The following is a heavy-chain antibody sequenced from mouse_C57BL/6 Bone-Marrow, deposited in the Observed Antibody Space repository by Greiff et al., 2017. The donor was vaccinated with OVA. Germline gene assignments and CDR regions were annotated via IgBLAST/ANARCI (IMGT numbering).Heavy chain of an antibody. J-gene: IGHJ2*01. CDR1: GYTFTDYY. D-gene: IGHD2-3*01. CDR3: ARWLLRRYYFDY. Sequence: VQLQQSGPVLVKPGASVKMSCKASGYTFTDYYMNWVKQSHGKSLEWIGVINPYNGGTSYNQKFKGKATLTVDKSSSTAYMERNSLTSEDSAVDYCARWLLRRYYFDYWGQGTTLTVSS. V-gene: IGHV1-19*01. CDR2: INPYNGGT.